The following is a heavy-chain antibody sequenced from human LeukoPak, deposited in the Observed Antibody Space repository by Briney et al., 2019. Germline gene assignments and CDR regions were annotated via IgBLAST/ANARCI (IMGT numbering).Heavy chain of an antibody. D-gene: IGHD5-18*01. CDR3: AREGAEDTAESTNAFDI. CDR1: GYTFTGYY. J-gene: IGHJ3*02. V-gene: IGHV1-2*02. Sequence: ASVKVSCKASGYTFTGYYMHWVRQAPGQGLEWMGWINPNSGGTNYAQKFQGRATMTRDTSISTAYMELSRLRSDDTAVYYCAREGAEDTAESTNAFDIWGQGTMVTVSS. CDR2: INPNSGGT.